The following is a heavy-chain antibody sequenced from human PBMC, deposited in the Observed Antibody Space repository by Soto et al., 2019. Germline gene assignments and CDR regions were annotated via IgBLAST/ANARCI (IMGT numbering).Heavy chain of an antibody. V-gene: IGHV4-31*03. CDR3: ASYGDYPDYYGMDV. J-gene: IGHJ6*02. Sequence: SETLSLTCTVSGGSISSGGYYWSWIRQHPGKGLEWIGYIYYSGSTYYNPSLKSRVTISVDTSKNQFSLKLSSVTAADTAVYYCASYGDYPDYYGMDVWGQGTTVTVSS. D-gene: IGHD4-17*01. CDR1: GGSISSGGYY. CDR2: IYYSGST.